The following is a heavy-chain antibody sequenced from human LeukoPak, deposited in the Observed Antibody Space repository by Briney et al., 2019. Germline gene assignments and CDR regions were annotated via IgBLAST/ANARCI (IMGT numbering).Heavy chain of an antibody. CDR1: GFTFSSYG. J-gene: IGHJ4*02. V-gene: IGHV3-30*18. CDR3: AKDEVGSSGWCFDY. CDR2: TSYDGSNK. Sequence: GRSLRLSCAASGFTFSSYGMHWVRQAPGKGLEWVAVTSYDGSNKYYADSVKGRFTISRDNSKNTLYLQMNSLRAEDTAVYYCAKDEVGSSGWCFDYWGQGTLVTVSS. D-gene: IGHD6-19*01.